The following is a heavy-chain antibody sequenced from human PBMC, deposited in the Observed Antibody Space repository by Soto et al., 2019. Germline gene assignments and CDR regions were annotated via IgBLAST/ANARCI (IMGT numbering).Heavy chain of an antibody. Sequence: ASVKVSCKASGYTFTSYAMHWVRQAPGQRLEWMGWINAGNGNTKYSQKFQGRVTITRDTSASTAYMELSSLRSEDTAVYYCARPDGESYHFYYRGQGTLVTVSS. CDR3: ARPDGESYHFYY. J-gene: IGHJ4*02. CDR1: GYTFTSYA. D-gene: IGHD1-26*01. V-gene: IGHV1-3*01. CDR2: INAGNGNT.